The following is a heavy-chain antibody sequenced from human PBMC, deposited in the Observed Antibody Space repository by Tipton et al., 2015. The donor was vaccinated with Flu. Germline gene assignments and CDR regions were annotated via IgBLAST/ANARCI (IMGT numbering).Heavy chain of an antibody. CDR2: IHYSGKT. CDR1: GGSIRSASDY. J-gene: IGHJ6*02. D-gene: IGHD3/OR15-3a*01. Sequence: TLSLTCTVSGGSIRSASDYWGWVRQTPGKGLEWIGNIHYSGKTYYNMPLKSRVTISVDTSNNQLSLKLTSVTAADTGLYYCARDRIVNGFWTGYERYGMDVWGQGTTVTVSS. CDR3: ARDRIVNGFWTGYERYGMDV. V-gene: IGHV4-39*07.